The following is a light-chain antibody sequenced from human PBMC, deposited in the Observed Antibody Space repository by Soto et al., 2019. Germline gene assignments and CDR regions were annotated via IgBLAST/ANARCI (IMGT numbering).Light chain of an antibody. CDR1: QTISSW. V-gene: IGKV1-5*03. CDR3: QHYNSYSEA. J-gene: IGKJ1*01. CDR2: KAS. Sequence: DIQMTQFPSTLSGSVGDGVTITCRAGQTISSWLAWYQQKPGKAPKLLIYKASTLKSGVPSRFSGSGSGTEFTLTISSLQPDDFATYYCQHYNSYSEAFGQGTKVDIK.